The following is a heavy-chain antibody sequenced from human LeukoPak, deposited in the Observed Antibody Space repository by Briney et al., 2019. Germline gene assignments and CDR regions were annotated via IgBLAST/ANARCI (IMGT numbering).Heavy chain of an antibody. CDR3: AAMTTVTMYSYFFDS. CDR1: GGSISSYY. D-gene: IGHD4-17*01. CDR2: IYTSGST. J-gene: IGHJ4*02. V-gene: IGHV4-4*07. Sequence: SETLSLTCTVSGGSISSYYWSWIRQPAGKGLEWIGRIYTSGSTNYNPSLKSRVTMSVDASKNQFSLKLSSVTAADTAIYYCAAMTTVTMYSYFFDSWGQGTLLTVSS.